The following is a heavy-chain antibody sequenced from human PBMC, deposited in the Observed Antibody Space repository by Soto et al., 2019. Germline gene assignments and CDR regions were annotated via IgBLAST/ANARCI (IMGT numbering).Heavy chain of an antibody. D-gene: IGHD3-3*01. J-gene: IGHJ6*02. Sequence: EVQLLESGGGLVQPGGSLRLSCAASGFTFSSYAMSWVRQAPGKGLEWVSAISGSGGSTYYADSVKGRFTNSRDNSKNTLYLQMNSLRAEDTAVYYCASTYDFWSGYTDYGRDVWGQGTTVTVSS. CDR1: GFTFSSYA. V-gene: IGHV3-23*01. CDR2: ISGSGGST. CDR3: ASTYDFWSGYTDYGRDV.